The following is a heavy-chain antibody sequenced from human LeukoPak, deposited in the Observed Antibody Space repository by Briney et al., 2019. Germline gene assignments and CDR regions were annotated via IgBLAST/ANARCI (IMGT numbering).Heavy chain of an antibody. CDR1: GFTFSSYW. CDR3: AREGALTVTKDAFDI. Sequence: PGGSLRLSCAASGFTFSSYWMSWVRQAPGKGLEWVATIRQDGSQKYYVDSVKGRFTISRDNAKNSLYLQMNSLRAEDTAVYYCAREGALTVTKDAFDIWGQGTMVTVSS. CDR2: IRQDGSQK. J-gene: IGHJ3*02. V-gene: IGHV3-7*01. D-gene: IGHD4-17*01.